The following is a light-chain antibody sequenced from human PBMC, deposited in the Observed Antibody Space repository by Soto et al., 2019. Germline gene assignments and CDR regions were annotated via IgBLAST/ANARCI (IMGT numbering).Light chain of an antibody. CDR3: QQRFNWPRFT. CDR1: QSVSSY. CDR2: DAS. V-gene: IGKV3-11*01. Sequence: EIVLTQSPATLSLSPGERATLSCRASQSVSSYLAWYQPKPGQAPRLLIYDASNRATGIPARFSGGGSATDFTLTISSLEPEDFAVYYCQQRFNWPRFTFGQGTKLEIK. J-gene: IGKJ2*01.